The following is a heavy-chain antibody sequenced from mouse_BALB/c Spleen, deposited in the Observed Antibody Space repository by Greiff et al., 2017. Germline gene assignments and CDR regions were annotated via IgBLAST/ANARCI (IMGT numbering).Heavy chain of an antibody. D-gene: IGHD1-1*01. CDR1: GFTFSSFG. J-gene: IGHJ2*01. CDR2: ISSGSSTI. V-gene: IGHV5-17*02. CDR3: ARHYYGSGYFDY. Sequence: EVKVVESGGGLVQPGGSRKLSCAASGFTFSSFGMHWVRQAPEKGLEWVAYISSGSSTIYYADTVKGRFTISRDNPKNTLFLQMTSLRSEDTAMYYCARHYYGSGYFDYWGQGTTLTVSS.